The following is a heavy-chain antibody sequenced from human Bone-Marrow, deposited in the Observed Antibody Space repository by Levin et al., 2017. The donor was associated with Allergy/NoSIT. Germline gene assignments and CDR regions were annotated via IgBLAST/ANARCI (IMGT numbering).Heavy chain of an antibody. CDR3: AKRWGSSWSNFDY. D-gene: IGHD6-13*01. Sequence: SGGSLRLSCAASGFTFSSYAMNWVRQAPGKGLEWVSTISDGGGSTYYADSVKGRFTISRDNSQNTLYLQMNSLRAEASAVYYCAKRWGSSWSNFDYWGQGALVTVSS. CDR1: GFTFSSYA. V-gene: IGHV3-23*01. J-gene: IGHJ4*02. CDR2: ISDGGGST.